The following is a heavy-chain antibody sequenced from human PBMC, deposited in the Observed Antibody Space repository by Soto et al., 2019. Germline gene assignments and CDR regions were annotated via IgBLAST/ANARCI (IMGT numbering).Heavy chain of an antibody. CDR1: GGSFSGFY. D-gene: IGHD2-15*01. CDR3: VSKLGSCTGGSCNWYFDL. Sequence: QVQLQQWGAGLLKPSETLSLTCAVYGGSFSGFYWSWIRQPPGKGLEWIGEINPSGSTNYNPSLKSRVTISADPSKNQFSLQLSSVTAADTAVYYCVSKLGSCTGGSCNWYFDLWGRGTLVTVSS. V-gene: IGHV4-34*01. J-gene: IGHJ2*01. CDR2: INPSGST.